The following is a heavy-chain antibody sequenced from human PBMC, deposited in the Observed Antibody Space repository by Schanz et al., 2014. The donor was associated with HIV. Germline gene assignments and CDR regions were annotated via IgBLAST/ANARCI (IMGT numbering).Heavy chain of an antibody. D-gene: IGHD4-17*01. V-gene: IGHV3-30-3*01. Sequence: QVQLVESGGGVVQPGRSLRLSCAASGFTFSSYAMHWVRQAPGKGLEWVAVISYDGSNEYYADPVKGRFTISRDNSKNTLYLQMNSLRAEDTAVYYCARRDYGDYYYYYGMDVWGQGTTVTVSS. CDR1: GFTFSSYA. CDR3: ARRDYGDYYYYYGMDV. CDR2: ISYDGSNE. J-gene: IGHJ6*02.